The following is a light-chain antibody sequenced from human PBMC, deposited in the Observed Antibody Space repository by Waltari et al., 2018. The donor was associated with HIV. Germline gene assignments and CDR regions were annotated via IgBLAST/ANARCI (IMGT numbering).Light chain of an antibody. CDR2: RDN. J-gene: IGLJ1*01. CDR1: TSNVGRNF. CDR3: ATWDGSLGGFYV. Sequence: QSVLTQPPSASGTPGQRVTVSCSGTTSNVGRNFVSWYQHLPGTAPKLLIYRDNRRPSGVPDRFSGSKSGASASLAISGLRSEDEGDYYCATWDGSLGGFYVFGAGTKVTVL. V-gene: IGLV1-47*01.